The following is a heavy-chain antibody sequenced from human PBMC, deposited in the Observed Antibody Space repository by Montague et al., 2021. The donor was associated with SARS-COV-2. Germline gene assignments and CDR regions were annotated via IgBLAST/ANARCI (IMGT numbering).Heavy chain of an antibody. J-gene: IGHJ4*02. Sequence: SETLSLTCTVSGYSISSGYYWGWIRQPPGKGLEWIGSIYHSGSTYYNPSLKSRVTISVDTSKNQFSLKLSSVTAAATAVYYCARDVRSYDSWSGPAQTSPDYWGQGTLVTVSS. V-gene: IGHV4-38-2*02. CDR3: ARDVRSYDSWSGPAQTSPDY. CDR2: IYHSGST. CDR1: GYSISSGYY. D-gene: IGHD3-3*01.